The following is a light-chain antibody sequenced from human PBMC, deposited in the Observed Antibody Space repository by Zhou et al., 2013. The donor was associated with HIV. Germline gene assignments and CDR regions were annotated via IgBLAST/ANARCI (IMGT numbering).Light chain of an antibody. CDR1: QDIGTY. Sequence: DIQVTQSPSSLSASVGDRITITCRASQDIGTYLAWYQQKPGEAPNLLIYGASTLQSGVPSRFSGSGSGTEFTLTISSLQPEDFAVYYCQQDYNLPWTFGQGTKVEIK. CDR2: GAS. CDR3: QQDYNLPWT. V-gene: IGKV1-9*01. J-gene: IGKJ1*01.